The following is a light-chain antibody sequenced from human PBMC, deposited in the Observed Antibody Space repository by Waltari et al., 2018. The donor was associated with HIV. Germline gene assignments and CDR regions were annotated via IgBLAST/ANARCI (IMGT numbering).Light chain of an antibody. V-gene: IGLV1-47*01. CDR3: VGWDSRLRGYV. Sequence: QSVLTQPPSASGAPGQRVTISCSGSSSNIETDNVYWYQQFPGAAPKLLIYKDTQRPSGVPDRCTGSKSGTSASLAIGGLRSDDEADYYCVGWDSRLRGYVFGAGTKVTVL. J-gene: IGLJ1*01. CDR1: SSNIETDN. CDR2: KDT.